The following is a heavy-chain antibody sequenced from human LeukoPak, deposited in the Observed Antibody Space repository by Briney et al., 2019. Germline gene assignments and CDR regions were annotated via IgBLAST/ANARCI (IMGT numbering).Heavy chain of an antibody. D-gene: IGHD3-10*01. CDR1: GYTFTAYY. V-gene: IGHV1-2*06. CDR3: VRHYGSGSYYIYYFDY. CDR2: INPNSGDT. Sequence: ASVKVSCKASGYTFTAYYMHWVRQAPGQGFEWMGRINPNSGDTNYAQKFQGRVTITRDTSISTAYMELSRLRSDDTAVYYCVRHYGSGSYYIYYFDYWGQGTLVTVSS. J-gene: IGHJ4*02.